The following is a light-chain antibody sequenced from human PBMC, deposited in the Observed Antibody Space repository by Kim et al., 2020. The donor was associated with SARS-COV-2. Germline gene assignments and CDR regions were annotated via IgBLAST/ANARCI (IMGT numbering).Light chain of an antibody. CDR1: QSISTY. V-gene: IGKV1-39*01. J-gene: IGKJ4*01. CDR3: QQSYSTPVT. Sequence: GDRVTITCRASQSISTYLNWYQQKPGKAPKFLIYAASSLQTGVPSRFSGFGSGTDFTLIISSLQPEDFATYYCQQSYSTPVTFGGGTKV. CDR2: AAS.